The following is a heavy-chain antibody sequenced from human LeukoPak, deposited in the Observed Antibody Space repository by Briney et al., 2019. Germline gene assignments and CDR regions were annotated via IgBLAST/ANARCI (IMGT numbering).Heavy chain of an antibody. CDR1: GFTFSSYS. CDR2: ISASGP. CDR3: AKDHESDGYPCLDH. J-gene: IGHJ4*02. D-gene: IGHD3-22*01. Sequence: PGGSLRLSCAASGFTFSSYSMNWVRQAPGKGLGWVSTISASGPYYADAVRGRFTISRDTSRNTLSLQMDSLRAEDTAVYYCAKDHESDGYPCLDHWGLGTLVTVSS. V-gene: IGHV3-23*01.